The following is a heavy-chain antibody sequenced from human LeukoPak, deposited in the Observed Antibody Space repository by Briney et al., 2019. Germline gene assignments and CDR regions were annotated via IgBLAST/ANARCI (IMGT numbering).Heavy chain of an antibody. CDR3: AREGLLELPYSTSDY. V-gene: IGHV3-7*01. D-gene: IGHD1-7*01. CDR2: IKQDGREK. Sequence: GGSLRLSCAASGFTFSRYWMTWVSQAPGKGLEWVANIKQDGREKYYVDSVRGRFTISRDNAMNSLYLQMDSLRAADTAVYYCAREGLLELPYSTSDYWGQGTLVTVSS. CDR1: GFTFSRYW. J-gene: IGHJ4*02.